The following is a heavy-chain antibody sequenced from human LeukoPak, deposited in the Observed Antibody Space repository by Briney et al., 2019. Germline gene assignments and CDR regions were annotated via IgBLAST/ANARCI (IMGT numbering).Heavy chain of an antibody. V-gene: IGHV3-43*02. CDR2: ISGDGGST. J-gene: IGHJ6*02. D-gene: IGHD5-18*01. Sequence: GGSLRLSCAASGFTFDDYAMHWVRQAPGKGLEWVSLISGDGGSTYYADSVKGRFTISRDNSKNSLYLQMNSLRTEDTALYYCAKDIYSYGYSGFHYYYYGMDVWGQGTTVTVSS. CDR3: AKDIYSYGYSGFHYYYYGMDV. CDR1: GFTFDDYA.